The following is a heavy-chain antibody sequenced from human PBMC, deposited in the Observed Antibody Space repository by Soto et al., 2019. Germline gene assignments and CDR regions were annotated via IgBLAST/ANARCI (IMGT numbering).Heavy chain of an antibody. D-gene: IGHD3-10*01. J-gene: IGHJ4*02. CDR1: GDTFASSG. CDR2: ISAYNGNT. Sequence: ASVKVSYDASGDTFASSGFSWVRQAPGQGLEWLGWISAYNGNTHYAQKVRDRVTLTTDTSTNTAYMEFRSLTSDDTAVYYFARDQESITVRMLQYWGQGT. CDR3: ARDQESITVRMLQY. V-gene: IGHV1-18*01.